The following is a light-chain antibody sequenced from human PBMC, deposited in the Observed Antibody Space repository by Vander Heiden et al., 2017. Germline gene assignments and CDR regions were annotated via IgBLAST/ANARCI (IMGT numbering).Light chain of an antibody. V-gene: IGLV3-1*01. CDR2: QDT. Sequence: SFELAQPLSVSVSPGQTASITCPVYELGDKYACWYQQKPGQSPVLVIYQDTKRPSGIPERISGSNSGNTATLTISGTEAMDEADYFCQAWDNNTVIFGGGTKLSVL. J-gene: IGLJ2*01. CDR3: QAWDNNTVI. CDR1: ELGDKY.